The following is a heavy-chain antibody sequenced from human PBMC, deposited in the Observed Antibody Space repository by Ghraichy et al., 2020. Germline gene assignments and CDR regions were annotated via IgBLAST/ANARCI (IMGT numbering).Heavy chain of an antibody. J-gene: IGHJ4*02. CDR3: ARHVVTIGRIAARPEFADY. V-gene: IGHV4-39*01. CDR2: IYYSGST. Sequence: SETLSLTCTVSGGSISSSSYYWGWIRQPPGKGLEWIGSIYYSGSTYYNPSLKSRVTISVDTSKNQFSLKLSSVTAADTAVYYCARHVVTIGRIAARPEFADYWGQGTLVTVSS. CDR1: GGSISSSSYY. D-gene: IGHD6-6*01.